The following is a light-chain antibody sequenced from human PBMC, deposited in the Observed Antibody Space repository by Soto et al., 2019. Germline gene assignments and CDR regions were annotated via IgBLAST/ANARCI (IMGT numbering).Light chain of an antibody. J-gene: IGLJ2*01. CDR2: EVS. CDR1: SNDVGGYNY. V-gene: IGLV2-8*01. Sequence: QLVLTQSPAASGSPGQSVTISCIGTSNDVGGYNYVSWYQHHPGKAPKLMIYEVSKRPSGVPDRFSGSKSGSTASLTVSGLQSEDEADYYCSSYAGSSSFVLFGGGTKLTVL. CDR3: SSYAGSSSFVL.